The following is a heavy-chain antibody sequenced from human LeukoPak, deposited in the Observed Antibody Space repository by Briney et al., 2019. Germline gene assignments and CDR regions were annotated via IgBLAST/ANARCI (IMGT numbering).Heavy chain of an antibody. J-gene: IGHJ5*02. Sequence: SETLSLTCTVSGGSISSYYWSWIRQPPGKGLEWIGYIYYSGSTNYNPSLKSRVTISVDTSKNQFSLKLSSVTAADTAVYYCARARITMVRGVTSFDLWGQGTLVTVSS. D-gene: IGHD3-10*01. CDR1: GGSISSYY. CDR2: IYYSGST. V-gene: IGHV4-59*01. CDR3: ARARITMVRGVTSFDL.